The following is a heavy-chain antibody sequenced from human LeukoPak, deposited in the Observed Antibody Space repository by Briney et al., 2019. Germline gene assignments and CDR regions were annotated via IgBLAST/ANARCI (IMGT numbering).Heavy chain of an antibody. V-gene: IGHV1-69*06. CDR2: IIPIFGTA. CDR3: ARGAHCSSTSCPRDHAFDI. Sequence: SVPDSCMASGGTFSRYALRSVRQPPGQGLDWMGGIIPIFGTAKYAQKFQGRVSNTADNSMSRAFMELSSLGSEDTAVYYCARGAHCSSTSCPRDHAFDIWGQGTMVSVSS. CDR1: GGTFSRYA. J-gene: IGHJ3*02. D-gene: IGHD2-2*01.